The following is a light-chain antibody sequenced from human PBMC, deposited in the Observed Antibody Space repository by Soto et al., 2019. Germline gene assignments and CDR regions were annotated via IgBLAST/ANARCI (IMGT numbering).Light chain of an antibody. V-gene: IGKV4-1*01. CDR2: WAS. CDR1: QSVLFKSNNKNY. Sequence: DIVLTQSPVSLAVSLGARATINCRSSQSVLFKSNNKNYLAWYQQKPGQPPKLLIYWASTRESGVPDRFSGSGSGIDFTLTISRLQAEDVAVYYCQQYYTSPLTFGGGTKVDIK. CDR3: QQYYTSPLT. J-gene: IGKJ4*01.